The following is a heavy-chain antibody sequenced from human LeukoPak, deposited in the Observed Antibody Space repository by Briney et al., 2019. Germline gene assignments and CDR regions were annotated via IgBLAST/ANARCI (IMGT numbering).Heavy chain of an antibody. V-gene: IGHV4-59*01. D-gene: IGHD1-1*01. J-gene: IGHJ4*02. CDR2: IHYSGST. CDR1: GDSIIGYY. Sequence: SETLSLTCTVSGDSIIGYYWSWIRQPPGKGLEWIGYIHYSGSTDYNPSLKSRVTISIDTSRSHFSLRLNSATAADTAVYYCARGERLGPDFWGQGTLVTVSS. CDR3: ARGERLGPDF.